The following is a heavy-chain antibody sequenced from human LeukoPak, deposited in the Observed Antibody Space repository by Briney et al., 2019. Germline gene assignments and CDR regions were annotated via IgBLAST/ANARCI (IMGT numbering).Heavy chain of an antibody. CDR2: IIPNLGTT. Sequence: ASVKVSCKASGGTSNSHAISWVRQAPGQGLEWMGRIIPNLGTTNRAQNFQDRVTLTADKSTNTAYMELTSLTSDDSAVYYCATANDGGGYQWGDFFDFWGQGTLVTVSS. V-gene: IGHV1-69*04. CDR1: GGTSNSHA. D-gene: IGHD3-22*01. J-gene: IGHJ4*02. CDR3: ATANDGGGYQWGDFFDF.